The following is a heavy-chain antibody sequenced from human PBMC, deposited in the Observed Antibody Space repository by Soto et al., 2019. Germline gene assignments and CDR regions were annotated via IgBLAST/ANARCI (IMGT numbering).Heavy chain of an antibody. D-gene: IGHD3-10*01. V-gene: IGHV3-21*01. J-gene: IGHJ4*02. CDR3: ARGWLRDPWMH. CDR1: GFTFSTYN. CDR2: ISSSSTYI. Sequence: EVQLVESGGGLVKPGGSLKLSCAASGFTFSTYNMNWVRQAPGEGLEWVSSISSSSTYIYYADSVKGRLTISRDNAKNXXXXXXXRXXXXXXXXYYCARGWLRDPWMHWGQGTLVTVSS.